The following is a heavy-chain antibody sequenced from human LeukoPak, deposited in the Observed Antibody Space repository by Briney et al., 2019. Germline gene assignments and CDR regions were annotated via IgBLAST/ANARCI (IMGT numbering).Heavy chain of an antibody. J-gene: IGHJ3*02. D-gene: IGHD2-21*01. V-gene: IGHV3-7*05. CDR1: GFTFRKYL. CDR2: IKQDGSEK. CDR3: ARVIYSLDAFDI. Sequence: GALKLSLGGSGFTFRKYLVRWVRQGPREGAEGGANIKQDGSEKYYVDSVKGRFTISRDNAKNSLYLQMNSLRAEDTAVYYCARVIYSLDAFDIWGQGTMVTVSS.